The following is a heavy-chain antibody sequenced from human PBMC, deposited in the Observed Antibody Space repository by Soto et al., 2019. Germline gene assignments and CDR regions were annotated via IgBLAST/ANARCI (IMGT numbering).Heavy chain of an antibody. D-gene: IGHD6-19*01. CDR1: GFTFSSYA. CDR2: ISGSGGST. V-gene: IGHV3-23*01. J-gene: IGHJ4*02. CDR3: AKDIAVAGPSRTY. Sequence: EVPLLESGGGLVQPGGSLRLSCAASGFTFSSYAMSWVRQAPGKGLEWVSAISGSGGSTYYADSVKGRFTISRDNSKNPLYLQMNSLRAEDTAVYYCAKDIAVAGPSRTYWGQGTLVTVSS.